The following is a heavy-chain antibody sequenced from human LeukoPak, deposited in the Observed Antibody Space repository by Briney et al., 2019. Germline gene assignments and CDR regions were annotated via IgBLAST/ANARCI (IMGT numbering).Heavy chain of an antibody. Sequence: GGSLRLSCAASGFTFGDYSMHWVRQAPGKGLDWVAAIKHDGSSKYYAASVKGRFTISRDNSKNTLYLQMNSLRAEDTAVYYCAKSDTYYYDSSGYYYQGFHAFDIWGQGTMVTVSS. CDR2: IKHDGSSK. J-gene: IGHJ3*02. CDR3: AKSDTYYYDSSGYYYQGFHAFDI. CDR1: GFTFGDYS. D-gene: IGHD3-22*01. V-gene: IGHV3-30*04.